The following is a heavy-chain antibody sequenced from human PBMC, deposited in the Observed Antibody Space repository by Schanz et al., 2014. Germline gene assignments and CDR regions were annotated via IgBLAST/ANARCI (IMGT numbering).Heavy chain of an antibody. Sequence: QVQLVESGGGVVQPGRSLRLSCAASGFTVRSYAMHWVRQAPGKGLEWVAAISYDGSNQSYTDSVKGRFTVSRDNSKNTVYLQMNSLRAEDTPVYYCAKEESPPSLVDYWGQGTLVTVSS. CDR1: GFTVRSYA. V-gene: IGHV3-30*04. CDR3: AKEESPPSLVDY. J-gene: IGHJ4*02. CDR2: ISYDGSNQ.